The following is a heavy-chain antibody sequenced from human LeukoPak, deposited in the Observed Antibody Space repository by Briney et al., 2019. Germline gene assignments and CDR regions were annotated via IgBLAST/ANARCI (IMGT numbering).Heavy chain of an antibody. CDR1: GFTFSTYS. D-gene: IGHD4-17*01. CDR3: ARGSGDYAYFDY. V-gene: IGHV3-48*01. Sequence: GGSLRLSCAASGFTFSTYSMNWVRQAPGKGLEWLSYISSGGSTIFYADSVRGRFAISRDKAKNSLYLQMNSLRAEDTAVYYCARGSGDYAYFDYWGQGTLVTVSS. J-gene: IGHJ4*02. CDR2: ISSGGSTI.